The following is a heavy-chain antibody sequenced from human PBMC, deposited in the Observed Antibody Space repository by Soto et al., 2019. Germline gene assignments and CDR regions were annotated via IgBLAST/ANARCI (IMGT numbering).Heavy chain of an antibody. V-gene: IGHV4-34*01. CDR3: ARGPRSVVVVAATPKANWFDP. CDR2: INHSGST. CDR1: GGSFSGYY. D-gene: IGHD2-15*01. Sequence: LSLTCAVYGGSFSGYYWSWIRQPPGKGLEWIGEINHSGSTNYNPSLKSRVTISVDTSKNQFSLKLSSVTAADTAVYYCARGPRSVVVVAATPKANWFDPWGQGTLVTVSS. J-gene: IGHJ5*02.